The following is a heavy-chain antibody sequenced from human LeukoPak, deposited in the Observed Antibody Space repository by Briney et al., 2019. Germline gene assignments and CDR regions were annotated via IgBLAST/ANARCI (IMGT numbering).Heavy chain of an antibody. J-gene: IGHJ3*02. CDR2: ISGSGGST. D-gene: IGHD1-26*01. CDR1: GFTLSNYA. Sequence: PGGSLRLSCAVSGFTLSNYAMSWVRQAPGKGLEWVSSISGSGGSTSYADSVKGRFTISRDNSKDTLYLQMNSLRAEDTAVYYCAKGRTSGPYDAFDIWGQGTMVTASS. V-gene: IGHV3-23*01. CDR3: AKGRTSGPYDAFDI.